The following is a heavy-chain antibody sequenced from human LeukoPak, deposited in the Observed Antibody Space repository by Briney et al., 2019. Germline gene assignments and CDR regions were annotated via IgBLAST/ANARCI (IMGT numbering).Heavy chain of an antibody. J-gene: IGHJ4*02. CDR1: GYTFTGYY. V-gene: IGHV1-2*02. CDR2: INPKNGGT. CDR3: ARDSPADHDLWSGTFEY. D-gene: IGHD3-3*01. Sequence: GSSVKVSCKASGYTFTGYYIHWVRQAPGQGLEWMGWINPKNGGTNYAPKFHGRVTMTRDTSISTAYMELIRLKSADTAVYSCARDSPADHDLWSGTFEYWGQGTLVTVSS.